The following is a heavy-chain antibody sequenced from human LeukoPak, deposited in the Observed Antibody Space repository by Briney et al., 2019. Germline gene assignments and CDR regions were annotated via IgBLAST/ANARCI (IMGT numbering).Heavy chain of an antibody. D-gene: IGHD5-24*01. CDR3: ARGDGYNPFDY. J-gene: IGHJ4*02. CDR1: GFTVSSNY. CDR2: IYSGGSA. Sequence: GGSLRLSCAASGFTVSSNYMSWVSQAPGKGLEWVSVIYSGGSAYYADSVKGRFTISRDNSKNTLYLQMNSLRAEDTAVYYCARGDGYNPFDYWGQGTLVTVSS. V-gene: IGHV3-53*01.